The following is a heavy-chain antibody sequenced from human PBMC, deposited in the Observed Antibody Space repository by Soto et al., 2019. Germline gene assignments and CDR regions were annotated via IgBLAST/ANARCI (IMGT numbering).Heavy chain of an antibody. V-gene: IGHV1-46*03. CDR1: GYTFTSYY. Sequence: QVQLVQSGAEVKKPGASVTVSCTASGYTFTSYYIHWVRQAPGQGIEWMGIINPSGGSTSHAQKFQGRVTMTRDTSTSTVYMEVSGLRSEDTAVYYCARDQEPSTLYYDYYYMDVWGKGTTVTVSS. J-gene: IGHJ6*03. CDR3: ARDQEPSTLYYDYYYMDV. CDR2: INPSGGST.